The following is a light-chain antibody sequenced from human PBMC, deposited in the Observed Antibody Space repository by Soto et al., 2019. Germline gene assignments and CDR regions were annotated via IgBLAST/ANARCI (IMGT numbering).Light chain of an antibody. V-gene: IGLV2-14*01. J-gene: IGLJ2*01. CDR1: SSDVGDYNY. Sequence: QSALTQPASVSGSPGQSITISCTGTSSDVGDYNYVSWYQQHPGKAPKLMISEVRDRPSGVSNRFSGSKSGNTASLTISGLEAEDEADYYCQSYDNRLSGYVVFGGGTKLTVL. CDR3: QSYDNRLSGYVV. CDR2: EVR.